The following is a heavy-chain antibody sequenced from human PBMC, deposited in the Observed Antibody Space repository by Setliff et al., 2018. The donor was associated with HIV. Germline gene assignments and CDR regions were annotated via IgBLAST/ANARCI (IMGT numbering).Heavy chain of an antibody. Sequence: SVKVSCKASGGTFSRLAISWVRQAPGQGLEWMGGIIPNRGGTNYAQKFQGRVTMTRDTSITTAYMELSRLSSDDTAVYYCARVFGVRQAFDNWGQGTLVTVS. D-gene: IGHD3-10*02. CDR3: ARVFGVRQAFDN. V-gene: IGHV1-2*02. CDR2: IIPNRGGT. CDR1: GGTFSRLA. J-gene: IGHJ4*02.